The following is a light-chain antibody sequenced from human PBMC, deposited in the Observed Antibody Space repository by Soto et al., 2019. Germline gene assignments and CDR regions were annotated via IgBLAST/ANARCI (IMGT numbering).Light chain of an antibody. V-gene: IGKV3-11*01. CDR1: QSVSSY. CDR2: EAS. CDR3: QQYGSSGT. Sequence: EIVLTQSPATLSLSPGERATLSCRASQSVSSYLAWYQQKPGQAPRLLMYEASNRATGIPARFSGGGSGTDFSLTIRSLEPEDFAVYYCQQYGSSGTFGQGTKVDIK. J-gene: IGKJ1*01.